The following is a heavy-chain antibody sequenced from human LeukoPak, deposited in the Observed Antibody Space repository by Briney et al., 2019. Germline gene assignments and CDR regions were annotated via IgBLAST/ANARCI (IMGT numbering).Heavy chain of an antibody. J-gene: IGHJ6*03. Sequence: ASVKVSCKASGYTFTSYDINWVRRATGQWLEWMGWMNPNSGNTGYAQKFQGRVTITRNTSISTAYMELSSLRSEDTAVYYCARGSTYVSGSYYMDVWGKGTTVTVSS. CDR3: ARGSTYVSGSYYMDV. CDR2: MNPNSGNT. V-gene: IGHV1-8*03. CDR1: GYTFTSYD. D-gene: IGHD3-22*01.